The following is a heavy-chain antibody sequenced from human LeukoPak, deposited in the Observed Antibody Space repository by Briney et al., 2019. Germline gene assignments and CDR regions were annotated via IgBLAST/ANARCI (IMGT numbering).Heavy chain of an antibody. CDR2: ISGSGNSI. D-gene: IGHD3-3*01. Sequence: GGSLRLSCAASGFSFSDHYMTWIRQAPGKGLEWLSFISGSGNSIYYAPSMKGRFTISRDDAQNSLYLQMNSLRAEDTAVYYCTRDGLSLTNARFDPWGPGTLVTVSS. CDR3: TRDGLSLTNARFDP. V-gene: IGHV3-11*01. J-gene: IGHJ5*02. CDR1: GFSFSDHY.